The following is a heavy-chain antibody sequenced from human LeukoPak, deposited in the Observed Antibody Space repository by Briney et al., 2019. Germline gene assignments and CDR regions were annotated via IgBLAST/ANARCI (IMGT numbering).Heavy chain of an antibody. Sequence: GGSLRLSCAASGFTFSNYGMHWVRQAPGRGLEWVAVISYDGSISYYADSVKGRFTISRDNSKNTLYLQMNSLRAEDTAVYYCAKRHREVQTTYYFDYWGQGTLVTVSS. D-gene: IGHD1-1*01. V-gene: IGHV3-30*18. CDR2: ISYDGSIS. CDR3: AKRHREVQTTYYFDY. CDR1: GFTFSNYG. J-gene: IGHJ4*02.